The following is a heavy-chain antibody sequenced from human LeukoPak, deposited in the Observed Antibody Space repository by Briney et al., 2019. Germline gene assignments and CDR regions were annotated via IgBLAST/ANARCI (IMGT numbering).Heavy chain of an antibody. V-gene: IGHV5-51*01. Sequence: GGSLKSSSKGSGYSFNTYWIGWGRPRPGKGAEWRGIIYGGDSDTRYRPSFQGQVTISADKTLRTAYLQWSSLKASDSAMYYCARARGCNSGDCYADYWGQGALVTVSS. J-gene: IGHJ4*02. CDR1: GYSFNTYW. CDR3: ARARGCNSGDCYADY. CDR2: IYGGDSDT. D-gene: IGHD2-21*02.